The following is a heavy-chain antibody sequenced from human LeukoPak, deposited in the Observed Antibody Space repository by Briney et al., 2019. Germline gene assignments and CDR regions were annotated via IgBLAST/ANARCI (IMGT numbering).Heavy chain of an antibody. V-gene: IGHV3-23*01. D-gene: IGHD5-12*01. CDR2: VTATGGST. Sequence: GGSLRLSCAASGFTFSTYAMSWVRQAPGKGLEWVSAVTATGGSTYYADSVKGRFTISRDNSKNTLYLQMNSLGAADTAVYYCARGATINDFTLDYWGQGTLVTVSS. J-gene: IGHJ4*02. CDR3: ARGATINDFTLDY. CDR1: GFTFSTYA.